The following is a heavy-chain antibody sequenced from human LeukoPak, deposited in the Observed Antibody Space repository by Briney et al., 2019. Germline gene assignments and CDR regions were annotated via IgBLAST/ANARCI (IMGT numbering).Heavy chain of an antibody. CDR2: ISSSSSTI. D-gene: IGHD6-13*01. CDR1: GFTFSSYA. J-gene: IGHJ4*02. Sequence: GGSLRLSCAASGFTFSSYAMNWVRQAPGKGLEWVSYISSSSSTIYYADSVKGRFTISRDNAKNSLYLQMNSLRAEDTAVYYCARGYSSSWYFFDYWGQGTLVTVSS. CDR3: ARGYSSSWYFFDY. V-gene: IGHV3-48*04.